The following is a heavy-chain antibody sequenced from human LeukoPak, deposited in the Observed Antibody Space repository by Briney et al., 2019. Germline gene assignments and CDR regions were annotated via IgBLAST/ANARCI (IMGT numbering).Heavy chain of an antibody. CDR2: IFFRGNT. V-gene: IGHV4-39*01. J-gene: IGHJ4*02. CDR3: ARHRDVDY. Sequence: SETLSLTCSVSDDSIISSSYYWGWIRQPPGKGLEWIGIIFFRGNTNYSPSLKSRVTMSVDTSEKQFSLNLKSVTAADTAVYYCARHRDVDYWGQGTLVTVSA. CDR1: DDSIISSSYY.